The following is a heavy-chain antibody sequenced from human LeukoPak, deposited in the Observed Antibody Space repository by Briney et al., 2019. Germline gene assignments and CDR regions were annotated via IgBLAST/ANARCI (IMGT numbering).Heavy chain of an antibody. Sequence: GGSLRLSCAASGFTFSSYGMHWVRQAPGKGLEWVAVIWYDGSNKYYADSVKGRFTISRDNSKNTLYLQMNSLRAEDTAVYYCVRGEDYDYVWGSYRYFHYFDYWGQGTPVTVSS. CDR3: VRGEDYDYVWGSYRYFHYFDY. CDR2: IWYDGSNK. J-gene: IGHJ4*02. CDR1: GFTFSSYG. V-gene: IGHV3-33*01. D-gene: IGHD3-16*02.